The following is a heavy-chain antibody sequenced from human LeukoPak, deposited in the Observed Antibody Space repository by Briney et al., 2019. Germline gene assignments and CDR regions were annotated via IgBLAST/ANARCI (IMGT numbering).Heavy chain of an antibody. CDR2: ISGSGENT. V-gene: IGHV3-23*01. Sequence: GGSLRLSCAASGFTFSNYAMTWVRQAPGKGLEWVSGISGSGENTYYAGSVKGRLTIFRDNSKNILYLQMNSLRAEDTAMYYCAKGYDSSGHYGFTDCWGQGTLVTVSS. D-gene: IGHD3-22*01. CDR3: AKGYDSSGHYGFTDC. J-gene: IGHJ4*02. CDR1: GFTFSNYA.